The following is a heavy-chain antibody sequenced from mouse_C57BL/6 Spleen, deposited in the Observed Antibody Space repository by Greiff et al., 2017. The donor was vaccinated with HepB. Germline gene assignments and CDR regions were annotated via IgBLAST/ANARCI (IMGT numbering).Heavy chain of an antibody. V-gene: IGHV1-15*01. CDR2: IDPETGGT. D-gene: IGHD2-5*01. J-gene: IGHJ2*01. CDR1: GYTFTDYE. Sequence: VQLQQSGAELVRPGASVTLSCKASGYTFTDYEMHWVKQTPVHGLEWIGAIDPETGGTAYNQKFKGKAILTADKSSSTAYMELRSLTSEDSAVYYCTGYSNRYYFDYWGQGTTLTVSS. CDR3: TGYSNRYYFDY.